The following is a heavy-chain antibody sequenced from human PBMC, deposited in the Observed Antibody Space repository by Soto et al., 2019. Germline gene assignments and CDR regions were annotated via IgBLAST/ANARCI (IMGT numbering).Heavy chain of an antibody. Sequence: QVHLQESGPGLVKPSETLSLTCTVSGGSIGTHYWTWIRQSPGKRLEWIGYIYYSGSTNYHPSLKSRVTISVDTSKNQSSLNLSCVTAADTAVYYCARHGYPGLRSGYGFDDWGQGTLVTVSS. J-gene: IGHJ4*02. CDR2: IYYSGST. V-gene: IGHV4-59*11. CDR3: ARHGYPGLRSGYGFDD. D-gene: IGHD3-3*01. CDR1: GGSIGTHY.